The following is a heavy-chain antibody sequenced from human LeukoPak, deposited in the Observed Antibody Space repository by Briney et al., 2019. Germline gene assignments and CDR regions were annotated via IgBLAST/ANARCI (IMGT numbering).Heavy chain of an antibody. V-gene: IGHV4-59*01. D-gene: IGHD4-23*01. CDR1: GGSISSNF. CDR3: AKASVTTAVLFDS. Sequence: SETLSLTCTVSGGSISSNFWNWIRQPPGQRLQWIGYMSNTGITKYNPSLKSRVTISADTSKNQFSLNLDSVTAADTAVYYCAKASVTTAVLFDSWGQGTLVAVSS. CDR2: MSNTGIT. J-gene: IGHJ4*02.